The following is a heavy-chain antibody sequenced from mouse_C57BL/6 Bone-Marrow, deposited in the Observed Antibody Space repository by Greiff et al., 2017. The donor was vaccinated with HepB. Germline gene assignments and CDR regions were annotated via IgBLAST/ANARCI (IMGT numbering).Heavy chain of an antibody. CDR2: INPSNGGT. CDR1: GYTFTSYW. J-gene: IGHJ1*03. Sequence: QVQLQQPGTELVKPGASVKLSCKASGYTFTSYWMHWVKQGPGQGLEWIGNINPSNGGTNYNEKFKSKATLTVDKSASTAYMQLSSLTSEDSAVYYCARDYYGSTRYFDVWGTGTTVTVSS. V-gene: IGHV1-53*01. CDR3: ARDYYGSTRYFDV. D-gene: IGHD1-1*01.